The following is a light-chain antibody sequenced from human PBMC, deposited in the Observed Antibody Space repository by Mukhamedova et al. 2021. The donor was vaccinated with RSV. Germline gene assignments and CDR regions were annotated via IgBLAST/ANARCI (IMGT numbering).Light chain of an antibody. CDR1: SSDVGGYNY. J-gene: IGLJ3*02. V-gene: IGLV2-14*04. CDR3: SSYTSSSTLG. Sequence: GTSSDVGGYNYVSWYQQHPGKAPKLMIYDVSKRPSGVSNRFSGSKSGNTASLTISGLQAEDEADYYCSSYTSSSTLGFGGGTKLTV. CDR2: DVS.